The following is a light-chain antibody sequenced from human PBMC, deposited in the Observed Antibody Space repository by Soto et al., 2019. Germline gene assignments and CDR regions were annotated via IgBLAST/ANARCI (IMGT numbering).Light chain of an antibody. J-gene: IGKJ2*01. CDR3: QQYKNWPPLYT. V-gene: IGKV3-15*01. Sequence: EIVMTQSPATLSVSPGERATLSCRASQSVSNKLAWYQQKPGQAPRLLIYDASTRATGIPARFSGSGSGTEFTLTITSLQSEDFAIYSCQQYKNWPPLYTFGQGTKLEIK. CDR1: QSVSNK. CDR2: DAS.